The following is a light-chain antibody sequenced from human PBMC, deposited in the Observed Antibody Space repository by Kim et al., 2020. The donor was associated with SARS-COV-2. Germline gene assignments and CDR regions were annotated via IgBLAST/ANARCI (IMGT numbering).Light chain of an antibody. V-gene: IGLV3-1*01. J-gene: IGLJ2*01. CDR2: QDN. CDR1: KLGERY. Sequence: VSVSPGQKASITCSGDKLGERYVCWYQQKPGQSPVLVICQDNKRPSGIPERFSGSNSGNTATLTISGTQAIDEADYWCQVGDSKVFGGGTQLTVL. CDR3: QVGDSKV.